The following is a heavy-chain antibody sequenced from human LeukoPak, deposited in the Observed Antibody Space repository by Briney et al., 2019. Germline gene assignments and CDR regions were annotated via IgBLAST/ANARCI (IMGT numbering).Heavy chain of an antibody. J-gene: IGHJ4*02. D-gene: IGHD5-18*01. Sequence: GASVKVSCKASGYTFTSYYMHWVRQAPGQGLEWMGIINPSGGSTSYAQKFQGRVTTTRDMSTSTVYMELSSLRSEDTAVYYCASAAVDTAMVTGIDYWGQGTLVTVSS. CDR1: GYTFTSYY. CDR2: INPSGGST. CDR3: ASAAVDTAMVTGIDY. V-gene: IGHV1-46*01.